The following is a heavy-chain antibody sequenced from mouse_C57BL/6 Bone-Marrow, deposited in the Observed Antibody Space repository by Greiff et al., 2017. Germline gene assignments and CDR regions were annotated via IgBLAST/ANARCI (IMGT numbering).Heavy chain of an antibody. Sequence: QVQLQQPGAELVMPGASVKLSCKASGYTFTSYWMHWVKQRPGQGLEWIGEIDPSDSYTNYNQKFKGKSTLTVDKSSSTAYMQRSSLTSVGSAVYYCARNLDWYYGSCYVAMDYWGQGTSVTVSS. CDR1: GYTFTSYW. CDR3: ARNLDWYYGSCYVAMDY. V-gene: IGHV1-69*01. J-gene: IGHJ4*01. D-gene: IGHD1-1*01. CDR2: IDPSDSYT.